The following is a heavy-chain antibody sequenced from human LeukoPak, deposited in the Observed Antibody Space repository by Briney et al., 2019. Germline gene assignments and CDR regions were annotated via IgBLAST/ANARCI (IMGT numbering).Heavy chain of an antibody. V-gene: IGHV1-8*01. CDR2: MNPRDNT. J-gene: IGHJ3*02. CDR3: ARYTQHYGFDI. D-gene: IGHD3-3*02. CDR1: GYTSTSPD. Sequence: ASVKVSCKASGYTSTSPDINWVRQAPGRGLEWLGWMNPRDNTGYAQKFQGRVTLTREKSINTAYMELSSLRSEDTAVYYCARYTQHYGFDIWGQGTMVTGSA.